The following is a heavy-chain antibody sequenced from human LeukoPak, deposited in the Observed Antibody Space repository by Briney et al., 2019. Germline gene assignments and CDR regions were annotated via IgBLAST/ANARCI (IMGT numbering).Heavy chain of an antibody. D-gene: IGHD2-2*01. CDR3: ARLPALYYYGMDV. J-gene: IGHJ6*02. V-gene: IGHV3-33*01. CDR1: GFTFSSYG. CDR2: IWYDGSNK. Sequence: PGGSLRLSCAASGFTFSSYGMHWVRQAPGKGLEWVAVIWYDGSNKYYADSVKGRFTISRDNSKNTLYLQMNSLRAEDTAVYYCARLPALYYYGMDVWGQGTTVTVSS.